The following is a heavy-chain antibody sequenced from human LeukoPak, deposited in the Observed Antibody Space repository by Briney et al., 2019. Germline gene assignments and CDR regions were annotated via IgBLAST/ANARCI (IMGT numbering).Heavy chain of an antibody. D-gene: IGHD1-26*01. CDR3: ATTSGYFYY. Sequence: ASVKVSCKASAYTFTDYYVRWVRQAPGQGLEWMGRINPSSGDTNYAQNFQGRVTMTRDTSISTAYMELSRLRSDDTAVYYCATTSGYFYYWGQGTLVTVSS. J-gene: IGHJ4*02. CDR1: AYTFTDYY. CDR2: INPSSGDT. V-gene: IGHV1-2*06.